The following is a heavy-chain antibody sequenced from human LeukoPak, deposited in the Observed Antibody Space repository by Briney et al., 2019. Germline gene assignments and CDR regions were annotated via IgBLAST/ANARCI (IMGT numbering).Heavy chain of an antibody. J-gene: IGHJ5*02. CDR2: ISAYNGNT. V-gene: IGHV1-18*01. Sequence: GASVKVYCKASGYTFTSYGISWVRQAPGQGLEWMGWISAYNGNTNYAQKLQGRVTMTTDTSTSTAYMELRSLRSDDTAVYYCARDAATEDIVVVPAAKYNWFDPWGQGTLVTVSS. D-gene: IGHD2-2*01. CDR1: GYTFTSYG. CDR3: ARDAATEDIVVVPAAKYNWFDP.